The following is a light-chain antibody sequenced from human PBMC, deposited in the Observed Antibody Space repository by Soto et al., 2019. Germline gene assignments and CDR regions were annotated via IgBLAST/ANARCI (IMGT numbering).Light chain of an antibody. CDR1: QSISGW. V-gene: IGKV1-5*01. Sequence: DIQMTQSPSTLSASVGDRVTITCRASQSISGWLARYQQKPGKAPNLLIYDASNLESGVPSRFSGSGSGTEFTLTISGLQPDDFATYYCQQYNSYSGYTFGQGTKLEIK. J-gene: IGKJ2*01. CDR2: DAS. CDR3: QQYNSYSGYT.